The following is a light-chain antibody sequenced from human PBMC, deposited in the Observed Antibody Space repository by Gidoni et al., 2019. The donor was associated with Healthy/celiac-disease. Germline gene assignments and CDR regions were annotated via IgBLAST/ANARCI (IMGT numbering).Light chain of an antibody. CDR1: QDISNY. J-gene: IGKJ3*01. CDR2: DAS. V-gene: IGKV1-33*01. CDR3: QQYDNLPPLFT. Sequence: DIQMTQSSSSLSASVGDRVTITCQASQDISNYLNWYQRKPGKAPKLLIYDASNLETGVPSRFSGSGSGTDFTFTISSLQPEDIATYYCQQYDNLPPLFTFGPGTKVDIK.